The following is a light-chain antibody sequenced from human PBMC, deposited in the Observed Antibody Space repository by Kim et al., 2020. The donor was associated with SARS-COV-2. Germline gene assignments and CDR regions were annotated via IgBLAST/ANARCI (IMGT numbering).Light chain of an antibody. CDR2: GAS. CDR1: QDIRND. Sequence: ASVGDRVTITCRSSQDIRNDLGWYQQNPGGAPKRLIYGASSLQSGVPSRFSGSGSGTEFTLTISSLQPEDFATYFCLQHNTYTITFGQGTRLEIK. J-gene: IGKJ5*01. V-gene: IGKV1-17*01. CDR3: LQHNTYTIT.